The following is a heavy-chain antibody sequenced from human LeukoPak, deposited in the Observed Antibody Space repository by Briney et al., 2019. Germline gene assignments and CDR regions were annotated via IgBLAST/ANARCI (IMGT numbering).Heavy chain of an antibody. J-gene: IGHJ4*02. Sequence: GGSLRLSCAASGFTFTSYWMFWVRQAPGEGLVWVSRISNGGTSTNYADSVKGRFTISRDNAKSTLHLQMNSLSADDTAVYYCVRSSGCFDYWGQGTLVTVSS. CDR1: GFTFTSYW. D-gene: IGHD6-6*01. CDR2: ISNGGTST. CDR3: VRSSGCFDY. V-gene: IGHV3-74*01.